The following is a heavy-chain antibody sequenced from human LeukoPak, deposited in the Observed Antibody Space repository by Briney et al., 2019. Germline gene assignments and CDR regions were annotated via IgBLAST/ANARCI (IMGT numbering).Heavy chain of an antibody. V-gene: IGHV4-59*08. D-gene: IGHD2-2*01. J-gene: IGHJ5*02. CDR2: IYYSGST. Sequence: PSETLSLTCTVSGGSISSYYWSWIRQPPGKGLEWIGYIYYSGSTNYNPSLKSRVTISVDTSKNQFSLKLSSVTAADTAVYYCARIDGYCSSTSCHNWFDPWDQGTLVTVSS. CDR1: GGSISSYY. CDR3: ARIDGYCSSTSCHNWFDP.